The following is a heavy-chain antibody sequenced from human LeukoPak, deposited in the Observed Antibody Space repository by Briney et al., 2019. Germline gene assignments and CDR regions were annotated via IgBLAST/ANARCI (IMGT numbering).Heavy chain of an antibody. V-gene: IGHV3-48*03. CDR1: GFMFSTYE. Sequence: GGSLRLSCAASGFMFSTYEMNWVRQAPGKGLEWLSYISYNGRSIYYADSVKGRFTISRDNAKNSLYLQMNSLRVEDTAVYYCAELGITMIGGVWGKGTTVTISS. D-gene: IGHD3-10*02. CDR3: AELGITMIGGV. J-gene: IGHJ6*04. CDR2: ISYNGRSI.